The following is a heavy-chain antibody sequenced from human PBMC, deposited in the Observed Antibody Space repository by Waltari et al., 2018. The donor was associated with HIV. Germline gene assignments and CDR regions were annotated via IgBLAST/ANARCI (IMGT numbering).Heavy chain of an antibody. J-gene: IGHJ3*02. V-gene: IGHV2-5*01. Sequence: QITLKESGPTLVRPTQTLTLTCSFSGFSLSPTGVGVGWLRQSPEKALECLALIYWNVDKRYSPSLKSRLNITKDTSRNQVVLILTNMDPEDTATYYCAHILTHYDTNGHYWSPNGFDIWGQGTMVSVSS. CDR2: IYWNVDK. CDR3: AHILTHYDTNGHYWSPNGFDI. D-gene: IGHD3-22*01. CDR1: GFSLSPTGVG.